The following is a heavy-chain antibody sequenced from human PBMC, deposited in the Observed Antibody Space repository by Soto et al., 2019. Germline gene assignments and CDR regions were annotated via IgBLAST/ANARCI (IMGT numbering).Heavy chain of an antibody. V-gene: IGHV3-74*01. J-gene: IGHJ4*02. D-gene: IGHD4-17*01. Sequence: EVQLVESGGDLVQPGGSLRLSCAASGFTFSSYWMHWVRQPPGKGLVWVSRMNTDGSSITYADSVKGRFTISRDNAKNTLYLQMDSLRAEDTGVYYCAIDLDYGGNPRGYWGQGTLVTVSS. CDR2: MNTDGSSI. CDR3: AIDLDYGGNPRGY. CDR1: GFTFSSYW.